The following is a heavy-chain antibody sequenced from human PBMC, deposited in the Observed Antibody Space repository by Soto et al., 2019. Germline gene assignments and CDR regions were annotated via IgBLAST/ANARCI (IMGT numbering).Heavy chain of an antibody. CDR1: GGTFNSYD. V-gene: IGHV1-69*01. CDR2: IIPIVETP. D-gene: IGHD3-22*01. Sequence: QVQLVQSGAEVKKPGSSMKVSCKASGGTFNSYDINWVRQAPGQGLEWMGGIIPIVETPKYAQKFQGRDTITEAESTNTVYMELSSLRSGDTAMYYCARLSRPNYYDTSGFFKDNWFDPGGQGTLVTVSS. J-gene: IGHJ5*02. CDR3: ARLSRPNYYDTSGFFKDNWFDP.